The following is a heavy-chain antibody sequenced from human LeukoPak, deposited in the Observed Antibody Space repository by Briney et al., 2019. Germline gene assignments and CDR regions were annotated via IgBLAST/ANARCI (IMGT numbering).Heavy chain of an antibody. V-gene: IGHV3-23*01. CDR2: ISGGGGHT. CDR3: ARWSRTLATFDTFAI. D-gene: IGHD5-24*01. Sequence: PGGSLRLSCAASAFTFSNYAMSWVRQAPGRGLEWVSSISGGGGHTYYADSVKGRFTVSRDNSQNTLYLQMSSLRAEDTAFYYCARWSRTLATFDTFAIWGQGTMVTVSS. J-gene: IGHJ3*02. CDR1: AFTFSNYA.